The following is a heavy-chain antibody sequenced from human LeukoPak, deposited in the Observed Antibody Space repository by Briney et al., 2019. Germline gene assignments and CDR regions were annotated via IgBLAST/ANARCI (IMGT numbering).Heavy chain of an antibody. CDR3: AFGELFSYYMDV. CDR2: IYTSGST. CDR1: GGSISSYY. J-gene: IGHJ6*03. Sequence: SETLSLTCTVSGGSISSYYWSWTRQPPGKGLEWIGYIYTSGSTNYNPSLKSRVTISVDTSKNQFSLKLSSVTAADTAVYYCAFGELFSYYMDVWGKGTTVTVSS. V-gene: IGHV4-4*09. D-gene: IGHD3-10*01.